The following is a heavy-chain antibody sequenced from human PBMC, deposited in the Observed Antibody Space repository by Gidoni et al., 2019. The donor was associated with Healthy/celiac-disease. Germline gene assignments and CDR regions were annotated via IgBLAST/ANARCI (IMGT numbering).Heavy chain of an antibody. CDR1: GFTFSSYS. Sequence: EVQLVESGGGLVKPGGSMRHPCAAYGFTFSSYSMNWVRQAPGKGLEWVSSISSSSSYIYYADSVKGRFTISRDNAKNSLYLQMNSLRAEDTAVYYCARVGDYDFWSGYYNAFDIWGQGTMVTVSS. D-gene: IGHD3-3*01. CDR2: ISSSSSYI. CDR3: ARVGDYDFWSGYYNAFDI. J-gene: IGHJ3*02. V-gene: IGHV3-21*01.